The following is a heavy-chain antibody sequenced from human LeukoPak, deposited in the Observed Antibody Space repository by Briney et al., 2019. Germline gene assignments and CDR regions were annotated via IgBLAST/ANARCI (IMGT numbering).Heavy chain of an antibody. CDR3: ARGSSTCSF. CDR1: GFTFTTYW. D-gene: IGHD6-13*01. J-gene: IGHJ4*02. CDR2: INQDGSEK. V-gene: IGHV3-7*04. Sequence: PGGSLRLSCAASGFTFTTYWMSWVRQAPGKGLEWVANINQDGSEKYYVDPVKGRFTISRGNDKNSLYLQMNSLRDEDTAIYYCARGSSTCSFGGQGTLVTVSS.